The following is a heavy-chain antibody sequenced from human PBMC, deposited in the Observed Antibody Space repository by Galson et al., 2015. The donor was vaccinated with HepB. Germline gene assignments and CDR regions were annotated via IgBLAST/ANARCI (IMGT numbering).Heavy chain of an antibody. V-gene: IGHV3-9*01. CDR1: GFTLDDYA. CDR2: ISWNSGSI. D-gene: IGHD2-2*01. J-gene: IGHJ4*02. CDR3: AKGDIVVVPALDY. Sequence: SLRLSCAASGFTLDDYAMHWVRQAPGKGLEWVSGISWNSGSIGYADSVKGRFTISRDNAKNSLYLQMNSLRAEDTALYYCAKGDIVVVPALDYWGQGTLVTVSS.